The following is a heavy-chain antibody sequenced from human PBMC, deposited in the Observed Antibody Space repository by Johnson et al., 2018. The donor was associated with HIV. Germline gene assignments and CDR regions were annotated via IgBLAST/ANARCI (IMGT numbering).Heavy chain of an antibody. CDR3: ATQGGTTSFDI. Sequence: QVQLVESGGGVVQPGRSLRLSCAASGFTFSSYAMHWVRQAPGKGLEWVAVISYDGSNKYYADSVKGRFTISRDNSKNTLYLQMNRLRDEDTAVYYCATQGGTTSFDIWGQGTMVTVSS. V-gene: IGHV3-30-3*01. CDR2: ISYDGSNK. D-gene: IGHD1-7*01. CDR1: GFTFSSYA. J-gene: IGHJ3*02.